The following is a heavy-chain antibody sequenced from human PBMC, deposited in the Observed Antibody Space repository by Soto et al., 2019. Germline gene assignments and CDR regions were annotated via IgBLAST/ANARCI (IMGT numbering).Heavy chain of an antibody. D-gene: IGHD3-22*01. CDR3: ARIPYYYDTGRTYYF. CDR1: GHPFLDFY. V-gene: IGHV1-2*02. CDR2: INPNTGAT. J-gene: IGHJ4*02. Sequence: QVQLVQSGAEVRKPGASVRVSCSPSGHPFLDFYVHWVRQAPGKGLEWRGWINPNTGATNYAQKFDGRVTVTRDMSIHNAYMELTRLTSDDTAVYYGARIPYYYDTGRTYYFWGPGTLVTVSS.